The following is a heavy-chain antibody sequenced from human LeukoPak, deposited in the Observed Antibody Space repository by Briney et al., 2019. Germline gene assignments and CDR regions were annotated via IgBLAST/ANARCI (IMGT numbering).Heavy chain of an antibody. V-gene: IGHV3-30*03. CDR3: ARDHSGGWSGDYFDY. D-gene: IGHD6-19*01. Sequence: QSGGSLRLSCAASGFTFSSYGMHWVRQAPGKGLEWVAVISYDGSNKYYADSVKGRFTISRDNAKNSLYLQMNSLRAEDTAVYYCARDHSGGWSGDYFDYWGQGTLVTVSS. CDR1: GFTFSSYG. J-gene: IGHJ4*02. CDR2: ISYDGSNK.